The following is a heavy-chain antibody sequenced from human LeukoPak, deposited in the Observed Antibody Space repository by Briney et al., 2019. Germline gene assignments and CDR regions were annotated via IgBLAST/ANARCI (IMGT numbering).Heavy chain of an antibody. V-gene: IGHV4-61*01. Sequence: PSGTLSLTCTVSGGSISSSSYYWGWIRQPPGKGLEWIGYIYYSGSTNYNPSLKSRVTISVDTSKNQFSLKLSSVTAADTAVYYCARDYALWAFDIWGQGTMVTVSS. CDR2: IYYSGST. CDR1: GGSISSSSYY. J-gene: IGHJ3*02. D-gene: IGHD3-10*01. CDR3: ARDYALWAFDI.